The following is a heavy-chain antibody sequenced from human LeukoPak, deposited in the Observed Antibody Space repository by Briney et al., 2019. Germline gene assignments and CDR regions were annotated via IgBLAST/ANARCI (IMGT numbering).Heavy chain of an antibody. CDR2: ISGSGGST. Sequence: GGTLRLSCAASGFTFSSYGMSWVRQAPGKGLEWVSAISGSGGSTYYADSVKGRFTISIDNSKNTLYLQMNSLRAEDTAVYFCAKVRGSTMIVVVITGCFDYWGQGTLVTVSS. J-gene: IGHJ4*02. V-gene: IGHV3-23*01. CDR1: GFTFSSYG. D-gene: IGHD3-22*01. CDR3: AKVRGSTMIVVVITGCFDY.